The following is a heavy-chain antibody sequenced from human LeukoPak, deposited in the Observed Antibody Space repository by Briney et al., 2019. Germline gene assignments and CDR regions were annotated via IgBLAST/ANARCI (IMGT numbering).Heavy chain of an antibody. J-gene: IGHJ4*02. Sequence: GGSLRLSCAASGFTFDDYAMHWVRQVPGKGLEWVPSINWNSGAIGYAASVKGRFTISRDNAKNSLYLQMNSLRPEDMALYYCAKGRYYXFWSYFXYWGQGTLVTVSS. CDR1: GFTFDDYA. CDR2: INWNSGAI. V-gene: IGHV3-9*03. CDR3: AKGRYYXFWSYFXY. D-gene: IGHD3-3*01.